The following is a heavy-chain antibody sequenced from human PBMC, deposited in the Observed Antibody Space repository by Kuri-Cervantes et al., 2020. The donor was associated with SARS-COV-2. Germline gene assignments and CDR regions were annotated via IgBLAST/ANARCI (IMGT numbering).Heavy chain of an antibody. CDR3: ARDPTMIVVHNYYYHMDV. CDR1: GYTFTGYY. V-gene: IGHV1-2*02. J-gene: IGHJ6*03. D-gene: IGHD3-22*01. Sequence: ASVKVSCKASGYTFTGYYMHWVRQAPGQGLEWMGWINPNSGGTNYAQKFQGRVTMTRDTSISTAYMELSRLRSDDTAVYYCARDPTMIVVHNYYYHMDVWGKGTTVTVSS. CDR2: INPNSGGT.